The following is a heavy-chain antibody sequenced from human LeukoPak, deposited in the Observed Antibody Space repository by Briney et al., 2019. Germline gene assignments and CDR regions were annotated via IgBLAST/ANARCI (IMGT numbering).Heavy chain of an antibody. V-gene: IGHV4-38-2*02. CDR1: GYSISSGYY. D-gene: IGHD6-13*01. Sequence: SETLSLTCTVSGYSISSGYYWGWIRQPPGKGLEWIGSIYHSGSTYYNPSLKSRVAISVDTSKNQFSLKLSSVTAADTAVYYCARGSGYSSSWHSYWYFDLWGRGTLVTVSS. CDR3: ARGSGYSSSWHSYWYFDL. CDR2: IYHSGST. J-gene: IGHJ2*01.